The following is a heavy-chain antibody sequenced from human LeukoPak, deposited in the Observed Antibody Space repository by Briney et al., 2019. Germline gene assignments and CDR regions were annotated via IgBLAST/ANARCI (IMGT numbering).Heavy chain of an antibody. CDR1: GYTFTSYD. CDR2: MNPNSGNT. CDR3: ATSLGSGDYFFYGLDV. Sequence: ASVKVSCKASGYTFTSYDINWVRQATGQGLEWMGWMNPNSGNTGYAQKFQGRVTMTRNTSISTAYMELSSLRSEDTAVYYCATSLGSGDYFFYGLDVWGQGTTVTVPS. D-gene: IGHD3-10*01. J-gene: IGHJ6*02. V-gene: IGHV1-8*01.